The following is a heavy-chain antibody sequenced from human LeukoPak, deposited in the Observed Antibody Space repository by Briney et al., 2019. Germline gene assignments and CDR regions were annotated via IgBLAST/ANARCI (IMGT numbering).Heavy chain of an antibody. CDR2: ISYDGSNK. D-gene: IGHD1-14*01. CDR1: GFTFSSYG. V-gene: IGHV3-30*03. CDR3: ARVPGLEGY. Sequence: GGSLRLSCAASGFTFSSYGMHWVRQAPGKGLEWVAVISYDGSNKYYADSVKGRFTISRDNSKNTLYLQMNSLRAEDTAVYYCARVPGLEGYWGQGTLVTVSS. J-gene: IGHJ4*02.